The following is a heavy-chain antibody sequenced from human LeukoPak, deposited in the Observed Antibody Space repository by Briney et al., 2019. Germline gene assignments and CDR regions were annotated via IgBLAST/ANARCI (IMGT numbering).Heavy chain of an antibody. J-gene: IGHJ6*02. CDR1: GYTFTSYG. CDR2: ISAYNGNT. V-gene: IGHV1-18*01. CDR3: ARDFPPGYCSSTSCYYYYYGMDV. Sequence: VASVKVSCKASGYTFTSYGISWVRQAPGQGLEWMGWISAYNGNTNYAQKLQGRVTMTTDTSTSTAYMELRSLRSDDTAVYYCARDFPPGYCSSTSCYYYYYGMDVWGQGTTVTVSS. D-gene: IGHD2-2*01.